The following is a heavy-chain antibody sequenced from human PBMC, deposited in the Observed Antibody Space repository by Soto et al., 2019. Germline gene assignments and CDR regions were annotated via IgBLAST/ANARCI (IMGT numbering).Heavy chain of an antibody. CDR2: ISGSGLKK. D-gene: IGHD1-26*01. V-gene: IGHV3-23*01. CDR3: AKNQGVELVPLATVDWFDP. J-gene: IGHJ5*02. CDR1: GFIFENFG. Sequence: GGSLRLSCAASGFIFENFGMSWVRQAPGKGLEWISSISGSGLKKYYADSVKGRFTISRDNSKSTVYLELNNLSAEDTAVYHCAKNQGVELVPLATVDWFDPWGQGSVVTVS.